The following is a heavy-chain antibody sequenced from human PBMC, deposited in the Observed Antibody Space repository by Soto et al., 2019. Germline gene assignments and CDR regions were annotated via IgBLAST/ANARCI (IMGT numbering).Heavy chain of an antibody. J-gene: IGHJ4*02. V-gene: IGHV3-72*01. CDR1: GFIFSDHY. Sequence: VQLVESGGGLVQPGGSLRLSCAASGFIFSDHYMDWVRQAPGKGLEWVGRIKNKANSYTTEYAASVKGRFTISRADSKNSMYLQMNSRKTEDTAVYYCTRISLVGATGGRYFDYWGQGTLLTVSS. D-gene: IGHD1-26*01. CDR3: TRISLVGATGGRYFDY. CDR2: IKNKANSYTT.